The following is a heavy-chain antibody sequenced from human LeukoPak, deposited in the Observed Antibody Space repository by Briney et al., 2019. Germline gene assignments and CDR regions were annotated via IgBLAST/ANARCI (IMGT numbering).Heavy chain of an antibody. CDR1: GFTFSSYA. V-gene: IGHV3-30-3*01. CDR3: ARDQVVTAIPLYWYFDL. J-gene: IGHJ2*01. CDR2: ISYDGSNK. Sequence: GGSLRLSCAASGFTFSSYAMHWVRQAPGKGLEWVAVISYDGSNKYYADSVKGRFTISRDNSKNTLNLQMNSLRAEDTAVYYCARDQVVTAIPLYWYFDLWGRGTLVTVSS. D-gene: IGHD2-21*02.